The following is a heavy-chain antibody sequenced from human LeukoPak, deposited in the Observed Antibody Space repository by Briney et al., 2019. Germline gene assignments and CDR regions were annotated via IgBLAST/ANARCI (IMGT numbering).Heavy chain of an antibody. D-gene: IGHD6-19*01. J-gene: IGHJ4*02. CDR3: AKATSGSDWYEVADY. CDR2: ISGSGGNT. CDR1: GFTFRTYA. V-gene: IGHV3-23*01. Sequence: PGGSLRLSCAASGFTFRTYAMAWVRQAPGKGLEWVSIISGSGGNTHSADSVKGRFAISRDNSRNTLYLQMNSLTAEDTAAYYFAKATSGSDWYEVADYWGQGTLVTVSS.